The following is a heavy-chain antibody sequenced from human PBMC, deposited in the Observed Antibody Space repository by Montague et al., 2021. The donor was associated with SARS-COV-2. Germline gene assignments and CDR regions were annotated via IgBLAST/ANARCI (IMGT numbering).Heavy chain of an antibody. CDR3: ARGARQGYGFRLGSFDY. CDR2: INHSGST. D-gene: IGHD3-10*01. Sequence: SETLSLTCAIYGGPFSGHYWNWIRQPPGKGLEWIGEINHSGSTNNNPSLKSRVTMPVDTSKNQFSLKLSSVTAADTAVYYCARGARQGYGFRLGSFDYWGQGTLVTVSS. J-gene: IGHJ4*02. V-gene: IGHV4-34*01. CDR1: GGPFSGHY.